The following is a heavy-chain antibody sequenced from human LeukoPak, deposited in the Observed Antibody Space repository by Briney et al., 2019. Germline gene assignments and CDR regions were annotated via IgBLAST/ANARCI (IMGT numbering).Heavy chain of an antibody. CDR3: AREGSSSWYYFDY. CDR2: MNPNSGNT. V-gene: IGHV1-8*01. Sequence: ASVKVSCKASGYTFTSYDINWVRQATGQGLEWMGWMNPNSGNTGYAQKFQGRVTMTRDTSISTAYMELSRLRSDDTAVYYCAREGSSSWYYFDYWGQGTLVTVSS. D-gene: IGHD6-13*01. J-gene: IGHJ4*02. CDR1: GYTFTSYD.